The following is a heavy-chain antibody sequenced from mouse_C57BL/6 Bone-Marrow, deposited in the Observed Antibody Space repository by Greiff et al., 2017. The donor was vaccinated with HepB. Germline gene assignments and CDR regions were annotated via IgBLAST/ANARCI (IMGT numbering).Heavy chain of an antibody. CDR3: ARGGYYSAWFAY. D-gene: IGHD2-3*01. V-gene: IGHV1-81*01. Sequence: VQLQQSGAELARPGASVKLSCKASGYTFTSYGISWVKQRTGQGLEWIGEIYPRSGNTYYNEKFKGKATLTADKSSSTAYMELRSLTSEDSAVYFCARGGYYSAWFAYWGQGTLVTVSA. CDR1: GYTFTSYG. J-gene: IGHJ3*01. CDR2: IYPRSGNT.